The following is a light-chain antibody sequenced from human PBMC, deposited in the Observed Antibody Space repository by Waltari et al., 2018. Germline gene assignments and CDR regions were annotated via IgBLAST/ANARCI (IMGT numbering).Light chain of an antibody. J-gene: IGKJ2*01. Sequence: IQMTQSPSSLSASIGDRVTITCRSSPGIAKFLNWYQQKPGQAPKLLIYTASSLQREIPSRFSGSGSGTDFTLTITSLQPDDFATYYCQQSYSDAPYTFGPGTKLEIK. CDR3: QQSYSDAPYT. CDR1: PGIAKF. CDR2: TAS. V-gene: IGKV1-39*01.